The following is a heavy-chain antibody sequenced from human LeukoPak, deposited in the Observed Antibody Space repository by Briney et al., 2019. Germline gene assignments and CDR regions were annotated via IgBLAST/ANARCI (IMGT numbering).Heavy chain of an antibody. CDR1: GFTFNSYW. CDR3: ARDRRGPFDY. Sequence: GGSLRLSCAASGFTFNSYWMTWVRQAPGKGLEWVANIKQDGSEKYYVDSVKGRFTIARDNAMNSLYLQMNSLRAEDTAVYFCARDRRGPFDYWGQGTLVTVTS. J-gene: IGHJ4*02. D-gene: IGHD3-10*01. V-gene: IGHV3-7*03. CDR2: IKQDGSEK.